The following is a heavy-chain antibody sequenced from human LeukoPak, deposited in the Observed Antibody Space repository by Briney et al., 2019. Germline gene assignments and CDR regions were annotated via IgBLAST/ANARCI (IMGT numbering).Heavy chain of an antibody. CDR3: ARATTRTTPIDY. D-gene: IGHD1-1*01. CDR1: GGSISSGGYY. Sequence: SETLSLTCTVSGGSISSGGYYWSWIRQHPGKGLEWIGYIYYSGSTYYNPSLKSRVTISVDTSKNQFPLKLSSVTAADTAVYYCARATTRTTPIDYWGQGTLVTVSS. CDR2: IYYSGST. V-gene: IGHV4-31*03. J-gene: IGHJ4*02.